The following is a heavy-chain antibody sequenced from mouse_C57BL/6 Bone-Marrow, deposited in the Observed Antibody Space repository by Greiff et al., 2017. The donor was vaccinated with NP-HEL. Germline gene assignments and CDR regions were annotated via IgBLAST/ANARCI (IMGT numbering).Heavy chain of an antibody. CDR3: ARLEDYFGSSYGYIDV. V-gene: IGHV1-62-2*01. Sequence: LVKPGASVKLSCKASGYTFTEYTIPWVKQRSGQGLEWIGWFYPGSGSIKYNEKFKDKATLTADKSSSTVYMDLSRLTSEDSAVSFCARLEDYFGSSYGYIDVWGTGTTVTVSS. D-gene: IGHD1-1*01. CDR1: GYTFTEYT. J-gene: IGHJ1*03. CDR2: FYPGSGSI.